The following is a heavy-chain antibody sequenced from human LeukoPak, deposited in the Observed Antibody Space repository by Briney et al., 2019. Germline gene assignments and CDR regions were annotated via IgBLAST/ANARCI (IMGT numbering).Heavy chain of an antibody. J-gene: IGHJ4*02. CDR1: GFTFDDYD. V-gene: IGHV3-20*04. Sequence: GGSLRLSCAASGFTFDDYDMSWVRQVPGKGLEWDSGINWNGGSTGYADSVKGRFTISRDNAKNSLYLQMNSLRAEDTALYYCARDRSRYATPDYWGQGTLVTVSS. CDR2: INWNGGST. CDR3: ARDRSRYATPDY. D-gene: IGHD3-10*01.